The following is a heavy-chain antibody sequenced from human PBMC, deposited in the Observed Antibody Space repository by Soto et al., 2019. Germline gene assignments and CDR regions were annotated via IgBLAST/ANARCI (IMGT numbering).Heavy chain of an antibody. V-gene: IGHV3-23*01. CDR3: AKDLRGIAAGGTDVDY. CDR2: ISGSGGST. J-gene: IGHJ4*02. CDR1: GFTFSSYA. D-gene: IGHD6-13*01. Sequence: TGGSLRLSCAASGFTFSSYAMSWVRQAPGKGLEWVSAISGSGGSTYYADSVKGRFTISRDNSKNTLYLQMNSLRAEDTAVYYCAKDLRGIAAGGTDVDYWGQGTLVTVSS.